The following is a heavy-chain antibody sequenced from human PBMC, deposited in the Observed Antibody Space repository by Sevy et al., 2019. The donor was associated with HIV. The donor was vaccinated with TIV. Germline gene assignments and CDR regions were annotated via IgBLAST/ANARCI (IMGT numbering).Heavy chain of an antibody. CDR2: IYGDSST. CDR1: GFSVSRNS. D-gene: IGHD3-22*01. CDR3: ARFDSNTPPYYYSRYDMDV. J-gene: IGHJ6*04. V-gene: IGHV3-53*01. Sequence: GGSLRLSCAASGFSVSRNSMTWVRQAPGKGLEWVSVIYGDSSTYYADSVKGRFTISRDNSKHTVYLQMYSLRAEDTAVYYCARFDSNTPPYYYSRYDMDVWGEGTTVTVSS.